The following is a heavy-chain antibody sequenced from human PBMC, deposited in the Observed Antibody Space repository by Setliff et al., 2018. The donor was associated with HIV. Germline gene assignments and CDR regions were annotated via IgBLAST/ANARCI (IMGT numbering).Heavy chain of an antibody. CDR3: ARHEWFGELSTDY. D-gene: IGHD3-10*01. V-gene: IGHV4-39*01. Sequence: SETLSLTCTVSGGSISSSSYYWGWIRQPPGKGLEWIGSIYYSGSTYYNPSLKSRVTISVDTSKNQFSLKLSSVTAADTAVYYCARHEWFGELSTDYWGQGTLVTVS. J-gene: IGHJ4*02. CDR2: IYYSGST. CDR1: GGSISSSSYY.